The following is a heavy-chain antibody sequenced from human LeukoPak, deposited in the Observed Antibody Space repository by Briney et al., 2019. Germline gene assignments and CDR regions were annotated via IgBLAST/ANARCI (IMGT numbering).Heavy chain of an antibody. CDR3: AKVPGYSNYAYGWFDP. CDR1: GFTFSSYS. D-gene: IGHD4-11*01. J-gene: IGHJ5*02. V-gene: IGHV3-21*01. Sequence: GGSLRLSCAASGFTFSSYSMNWVRQAPGKGLEWVSSISSSSSYIYYADSVKGRFTISRDNAKNSLYMQMNSLRAEDTAVYYCAKVPGYSNYAYGWFDPWGQGTLVTVSS. CDR2: ISSSSSYI.